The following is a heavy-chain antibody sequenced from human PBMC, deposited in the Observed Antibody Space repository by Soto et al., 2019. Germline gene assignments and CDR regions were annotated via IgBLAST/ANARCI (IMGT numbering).Heavy chain of an antibody. J-gene: IGHJ4*02. V-gene: IGHV3-23*01. CDR3: AKDPPYDSSGYYSPFDY. D-gene: IGHD3-22*01. Sequence: SWIRQTPGKGLEWVSAISGSGGSTYYADSVKGRLTISRDNSKNTLYLQMNSLRAEDTAVYYCAKDPPYDSSGYYSPFDYWGQGTLVTVSS. CDR2: ISGSGGST.